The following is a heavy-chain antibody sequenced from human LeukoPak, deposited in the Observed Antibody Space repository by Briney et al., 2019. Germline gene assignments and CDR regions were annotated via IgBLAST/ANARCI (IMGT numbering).Heavy chain of an antibody. CDR1: GFSFSSYG. J-gene: IGHJ6*04. CDR2: IRYDGSHK. V-gene: IGHV3-30*02. Sequence: GGSLRLSCAASGFSFSSYGMHWVRQAPGKGLEWVAFIRYDGSHKYYADSVKGRFTISRDNAKNSLYLQMNSLRAEDTAVYYCAELGITMIGGVWGKGTTVTISS. D-gene: IGHD3-10*02. CDR3: AELGITMIGGV.